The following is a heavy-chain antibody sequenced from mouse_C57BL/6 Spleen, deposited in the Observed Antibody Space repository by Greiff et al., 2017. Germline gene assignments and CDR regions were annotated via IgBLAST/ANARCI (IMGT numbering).Heavy chain of an antibody. Sequence: VKLQQPGAELVMPGASVKLSCKASGYTFTSYWMHWVKQRPGQGLEWIGEIDPSDSYTNYNQKFKGKSTLTVDKSSSTAYMQLSSLTSEDSAVYYCARQYYGSIYFDVWGTGTTVTVSS. CDR1: GYTFTSYW. CDR3: ARQYYGSIYFDV. CDR2: IDPSDSYT. D-gene: IGHD1-1*01. J-gene: IGHJ1*03. V-gene: IGHV1-69*01.